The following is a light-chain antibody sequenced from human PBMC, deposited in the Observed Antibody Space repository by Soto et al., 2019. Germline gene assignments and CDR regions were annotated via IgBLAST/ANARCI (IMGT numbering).Light chain of an antibody. CDR3: QQYNHWSSIT. V-gene: IGKV3-15*01. Sequence: EIAMTQSPATLSVSLGERATLSCRASQSISNNLAWYQQRPGQAPSLLIYGASTRATGVPARFSGSGSGTDFLLSISGLQSEDSAVYYCQQYNHWSSITLGQGTRLEIK. CDR1: QSISNN. CDR2: GAS. J-gene: IGKJ5*01.